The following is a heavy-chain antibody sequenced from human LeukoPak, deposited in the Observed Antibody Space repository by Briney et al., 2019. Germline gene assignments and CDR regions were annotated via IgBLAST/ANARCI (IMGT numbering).Heavy chain of an antibody. D-gene: IGHD5-12*01. CDR1: GFSFSKSA. CDR2: ISGSGGGT. V-gene: IGHV3-23*01. CDR3: AKEEATKFGY. Sequence: GFLRLSCAASGFSFSKSAMSWVRQAPGEGLEWVSAISGSGGGTHYADSVKGRFTVSRDNSKNMLFLQMNSLRAEDTAVYYCAKEEATKFGYWGQGTLVTVSS. J-gene: IGHJ4*02.